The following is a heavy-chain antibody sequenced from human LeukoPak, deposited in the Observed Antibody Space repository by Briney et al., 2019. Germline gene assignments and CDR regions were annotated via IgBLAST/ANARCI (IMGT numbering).Heavy chain of an antibody. CDR1: GGSVSSGYYY. J-gene: IGHJ4*02. CDR2: IYYSGNT. V-gene: IGHV4-61*01. Sequence: SETLSLTCTVSGGSVSSGYYYLSWVRQPPGKGLDWIGNIYYSGNTNYNPSLKSRVTILVDTSKNQFSLTLRSVTAADTAVYCARAASPSCHECLSVWSQGTLVTVSS. D-gene: IGHD2-2*01. CDR3: ARAASPSCHECLSV.